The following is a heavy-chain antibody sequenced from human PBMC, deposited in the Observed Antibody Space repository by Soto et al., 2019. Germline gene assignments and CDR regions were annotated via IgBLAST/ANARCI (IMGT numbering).Heavy chain of an antibody. CDR2: IYYSGST. V-gene: IGHV4-61*01. Sequence: QVQLQESGPGLVKPSETLSLTCTVSGGSVSSGSYYWSWIRQPPGKGLEWIGYIYYSGSTNYNPDLTSRVTVAVDASKDQFSLKLSSVTAADTAVYYCAREYSSSWGFNYWGQGTLVTVSS. CDR3: AREYSSSWGFNY. CDR1: GGSVSSGSYY. D-gene: IGHD6-13*01. J-gene: IGHJ4*02.